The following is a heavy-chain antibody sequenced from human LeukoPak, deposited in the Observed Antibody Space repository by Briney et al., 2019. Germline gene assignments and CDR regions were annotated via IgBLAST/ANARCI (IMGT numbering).Heavy chain of an antibody. CDR1: GFTFSSYA. CDR2: FSGSGGST. CDR3: AKDSNYSYEDDYYDILGYYFDY. V-gene: IGHV3-23*01. J-gene: IGHJ4*02. Sequence: QAGGSLRLSCAASGFTFSSYAMSWVRQAPGKGREWVSAFSGSGGSTYYADSVKGRFTISRDNSKNTLYLQMNSLRAEDTAVYYCAKDSNYSYEDDYYDILGYYFDYWGQGTLVTVSS. D-gene: IGHD3-9*01.